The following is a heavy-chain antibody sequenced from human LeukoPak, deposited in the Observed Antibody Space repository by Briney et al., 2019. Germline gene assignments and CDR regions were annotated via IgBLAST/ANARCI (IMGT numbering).Heavy chain of an antibody. Sequence: ASVKVSCKVSGYTLTELSMHWVRQAPGKGLEWMGGFDPEDGETIYAQTFQGRVTMTEDTSTDTAYMELSSLRSEDTAVYYCATSVHCSGGSCSPAGWFDPWGQGTLVTVSS. J-gene: IGHJ5*02. CDR1: GYTLTELS. V-gene: IGHV1-24*01. CDR2: FDPEDGET. CDR3: ATSVHCSGGSCSPAGWFDP. D-gene: IGHD2-15*01.